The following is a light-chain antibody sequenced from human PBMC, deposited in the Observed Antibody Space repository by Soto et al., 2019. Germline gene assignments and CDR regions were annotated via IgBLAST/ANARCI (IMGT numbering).Light chain of an antibody. V-gene: IGKV1-9*01. J-gene: IGKJ4*01. Sequence: DIQLTQSPSFLSASVGDRVTITCRASQGISSSLAWYQQKPGTAPKLLFYAASTLQSGVPSRFSGSGSGTDFTLSISSLQPEDFATYYCQQLNSYPLTFGGGTKVEIK. CDR3: QQLNSYPLT. CDR2: AAS. CDR1: QGISSS.